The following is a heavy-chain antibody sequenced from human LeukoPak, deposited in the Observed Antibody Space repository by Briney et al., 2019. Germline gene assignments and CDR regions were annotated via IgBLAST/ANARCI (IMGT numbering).Heavy chain of an antibody. V-gene: IGHV7-4-1*02. J-gene: IGHJ3*02. D-gene: IGHD6-6*01. CDR2: INTNTGIP. Sequence: APVKVSCKAFGYTFSSHAMSWVRQAPGQGLELMGWINTNTGIPTYAQGFAGRFVFSLDTSVTTAYLQITSLKAEDTAVYYCARDLVSAGFDIWGQGTMVTVSS. CDR3: ARDLVSAGFDI. CDR1: GYTFSSHA.